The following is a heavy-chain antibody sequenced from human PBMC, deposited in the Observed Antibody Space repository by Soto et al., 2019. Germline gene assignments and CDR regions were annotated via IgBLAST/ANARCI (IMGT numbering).Heavy chain of an antibody. CDR3: ASVPAYSTRWSSDAWFDP. CDR1: GYTFTNYG. V-gene: IGHV1-18*01. D-gene: IGHD6-13*01. CDR2: INPYNGNT. Sequence: VLLVQSGAAVKTPGASVKISCQASGYTFTNYGITWVRQTPGQGFEWMAWINPYNGNTIYAQNLQGRVTMTTDTSTSTVYMELGSLRSDDTAVYYCASVPAYSTRWSSDAWFDPWGQGTLVTVSS. J-gene: IGHJ5*02.